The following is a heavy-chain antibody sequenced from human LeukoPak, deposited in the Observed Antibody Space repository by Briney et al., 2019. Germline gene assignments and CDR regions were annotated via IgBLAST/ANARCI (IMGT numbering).Heavy chain of an antibody. CDR1: GFTFSSYA. CDR3: ARDPGGSGSYTNNWFDP. J-gene: IGHJ5*02. CDR2: ISYDGSNK. D-gene: IGHD3-10*01. Sequence: PGGSLRLSCAASGFTFSSYAMHWVRQAPGKGLEWVAVISYDGSNKYYADSVKGRFTISRDNSKNTLYLQMNSLRAEDTAVYYCARDPGGSGSYTNNWFDPWGQGTLVTVSS. V-gene: IGHV3-30-3*01.